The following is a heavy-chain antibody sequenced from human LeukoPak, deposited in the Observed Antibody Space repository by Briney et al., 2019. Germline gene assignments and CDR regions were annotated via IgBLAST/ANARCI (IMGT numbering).Heavy chain of an antibody. D-gene: IGHD6-6*01. CDR3: ARDLSGIAARPDYYYYMDV. CDR2: INPNSGGT. V-gene: IGHV1-2*02. Sequence: VASVKVSCKASGYTFTSYDINWVRQATGQGLEWMGWINPNSGGTNYAQKFQGRVTMTRDTSISTAYMELSRLRSDDTAVYYCARDLSGIAARPDYYYYMDVWGKGTTVTVSS. CDR1: GYTFTSYD. J-gene: IGHJ6*03.